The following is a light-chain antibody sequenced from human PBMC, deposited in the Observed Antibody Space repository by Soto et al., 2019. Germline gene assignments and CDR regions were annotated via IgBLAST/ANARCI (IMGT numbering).Light chain of an antibody. J-gene: IGLJ2*01. CDR3: QLWDRNRDPVV. V-gene: IGLV3-21*02. CDR1: NIGRKS. Sequence: SYELTQPPSVSVAPGQTARITCGGSNIGRKSVHWYQQKPGQAPVVVVYDDRDRPSGIPERFSGSNSGNTATLTISRVEGGEGADYFCQLWDRNRDPVVFGGGTKGTVL. CDR2: DDR.